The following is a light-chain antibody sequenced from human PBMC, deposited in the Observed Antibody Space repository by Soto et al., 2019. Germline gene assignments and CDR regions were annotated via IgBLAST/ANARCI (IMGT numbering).Light chain of an antibody. CDR1: QSVSSY. J-gene: IGKJ1*01. Sequence: SSCRGERDTLSCRASQSVSSYLAWYQQKPGQAPRLLIYDASNRATGIPARFSGSGSGTDFTLTIVSLVLENLAFYHYHQRTNCAWTFARGTKVDIK. CDR2: DAS. V-gene: IGKV3-11*01. CDR3: HQRTNCAWT.